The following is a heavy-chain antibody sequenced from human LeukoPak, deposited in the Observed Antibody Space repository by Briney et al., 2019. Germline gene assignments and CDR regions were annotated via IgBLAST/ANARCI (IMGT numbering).Heavy chain of an antibody. J-gene: IGHJ5*02. CDR1: GFTFSRHA. V-gene: IGHV3-30*04. CDR3: ARARFLEWLLSENWFDP. Sequence: PGGSLRLSCAASGFTFSRHALHWVRQAPGKGLEWVAVISYDGSTKYYADSLKGRFTISRDNSKNTLYLQMNSLRAEDTAVFYCARARFLEWLLSENWFDPWGQGTLVTVSS. CDR2: ISYDGSTK. D-gene: IGHD3-3*01.